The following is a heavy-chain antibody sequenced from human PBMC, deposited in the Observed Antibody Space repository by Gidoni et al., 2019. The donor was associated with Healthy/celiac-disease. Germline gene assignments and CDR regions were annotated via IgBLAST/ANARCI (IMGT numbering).Heavy chain of an antibody. Sequence: EVQRLESGGGLVQPGGSLKLSGAASGFTFSSYAMSWVRQAPGKGLEWVSAISGSGGSTYYADSVKGRFTISRDNSKNTLYLQMNSLRAEDTAVYYCANGGLLWPPDYWGQGTLVTVSS. CDR3: ANGGLLWPPDY. V-gene: IGHV3-23*01. CDR1: GFTFSSYA. J-gene: IGHJ4*02. D-gene: IGHD3-10*01. CDR2: ISGSGGST.